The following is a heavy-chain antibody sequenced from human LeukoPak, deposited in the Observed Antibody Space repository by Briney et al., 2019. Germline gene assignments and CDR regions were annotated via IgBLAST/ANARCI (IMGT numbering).Heavy chain of an antibody. CDR2: IYPGDSDT. CDR1: GYSFTSYW. D-gene: IGHD3-3*01. Sequence: KPGESLKISCKGSGYSFTSYWIGWVRQMPGKGLEWMGIIYPGDSDTRYSPSFQGQVTISADKSISTAYLQWSSLKASDTAMYYCARQIRPYYDFWSGYSDAFDIWGQGTMVTVSS. J-gene: IGHJ3*02. V-gene: IGHV5-51*01. CDR3: ARQIRPYYDFWSGYSDAFDI.